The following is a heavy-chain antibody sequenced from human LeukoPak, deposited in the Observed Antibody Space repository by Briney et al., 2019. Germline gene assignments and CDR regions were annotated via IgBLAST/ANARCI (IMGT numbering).Heavy chain of an antibody. CDR2: ISYDGSNK. CDR1: GFTFSSYG. V-gene: IGHV3-30*18. J-gene: IGHJ4*02. D-gene: IGHD3-10*01. Sequence: GGSLRLSCAASGFTFSSYGMHGVRQAPGKGLEWVAVISYDGSNKYYADSVKGRFTISRDNSKNTLYLQMNSLRAEDTAVYYCAKGHLRWFGELFHYFDYWGQGTLVTVSS. CDR3: AKGHLRWFGELFHYFDY.